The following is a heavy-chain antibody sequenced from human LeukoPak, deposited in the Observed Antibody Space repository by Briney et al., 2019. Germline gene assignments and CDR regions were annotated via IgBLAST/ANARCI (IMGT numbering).Heavy chain of an antibody. CDR2: VHYSLPS. CDR1: GDSMNGHF. V-gene: IGHV4-59*11. Sequence: PSETLSLTCSVSGDSMNGHFWSWIPQSPGKGLEWIGNVHYSLPSNFSPSLKSRVTISMDTSRSQFSLKLGTVTAADTAVYYCACYNFVGRTFDCWGQGTLVTVSS. D-gene: IGHD5-24*01. J-gene: IGHJ4*02. CDR3: ACYNFVGRTFDC.